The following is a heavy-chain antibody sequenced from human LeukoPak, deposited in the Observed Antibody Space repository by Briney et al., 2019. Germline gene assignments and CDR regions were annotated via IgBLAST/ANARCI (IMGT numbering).Heavy chain of an antibody. J-gene: IGHJ6*02. V-gene: IGHV3-23*01. D-gene: IGHD2-15*01. Sequence: GGSLRLSCAASGFTFSSYAMSWVRQAPGKGLEWVSAISGSGGSTYYADSVKGRFTISRDNSKNTLYLQMSSLRAEDTAVYYCAKVGCSGGSCYSGVRSYYYYGMDVWGQGTTVTVSS. CDR2: ISGSGGST. CDR1: GFTFSSYA. CDR3: AKVGCSGGSCYSGVRSYYYYGMDV.